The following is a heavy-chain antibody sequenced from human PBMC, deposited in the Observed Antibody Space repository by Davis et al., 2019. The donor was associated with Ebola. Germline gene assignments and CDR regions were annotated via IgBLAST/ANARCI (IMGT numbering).Heavy chain of an antibody. Sequence: SVKVSCKASGYTFTSYGISWVRQAPGQGLEWMGGIIPIFGTANYAQKFQGRVTITADESTSTAYMELSSLRSEDTAVYYCARDRGYSYGPQFDYWGQGTLVTVSS. CDR3: ARDRGYSYGPQFDY. CDR2: IIPIFGTA. CDR1: GYTFTSYG. J-gene: IGHJ4*02. V-gene: IGHV1-69*13. D-gene: IGHD5-18*01.